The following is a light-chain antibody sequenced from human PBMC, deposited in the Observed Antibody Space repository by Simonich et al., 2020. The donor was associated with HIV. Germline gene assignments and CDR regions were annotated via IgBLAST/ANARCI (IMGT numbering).Light chain of an antibody. CDR3: QQYNNWPIT. V-gene: IGKV3-15*01. Sequence: EIVMTQSPATLSVSPGERAPLSCRASQSVSSNLAWYQQKPGQAPRLLIYGASTRATGIPARFSGSGSGTEFTLTISSMQSEDFADYYCQQYNNWPITFGQGTRLEIK. CDR1: QSVSSN. CDR2: GAS. J-gene: IGKJ5*01.